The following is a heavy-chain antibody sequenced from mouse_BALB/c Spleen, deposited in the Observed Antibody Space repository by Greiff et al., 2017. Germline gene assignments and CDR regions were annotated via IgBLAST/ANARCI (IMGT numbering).Heavy chain of an antibody. CDR2: ISCYNGAT. Sequence: LVKTGASVKISCKASGYSFTGYYMHWVKQSHGKSLEWIGYISCYNGATSYNQKFKGKATFTVDTSSSTAYMQFNSLTSEDSAVYYCARVEDGYPWYFDVWGAGTTVTVSS. CDR3: ARVEDGYPWYFDV. CDR1: GYSFTGYY. V-gene: IGHV1S34*01. J-gene: IGHJ1*01. D-gene: IGHD2-3*01.